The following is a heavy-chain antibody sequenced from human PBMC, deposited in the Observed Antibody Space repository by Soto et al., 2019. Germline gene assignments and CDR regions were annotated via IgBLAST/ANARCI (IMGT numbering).Heavy chain of an antibody. J-gene: IGHJ6*02. CDR3: AKGLLIMVRKVIIPPQYYYGMDV. V-gene: IGHV3-23*01. CDR1: GFTFGDHA. D-gene: IGHD3-10*01. Sequence: GGSLRLSCAASGFTFGDHAMSWVRQAPGKGLEWVSVISGSGGITYYGDSVKGRFTISRDNAKNTLYLQMNSLRAEDTAVYYCAKGLLIMVRKVIIPPQYYYGMDVWGQGTTVTVSS. CDR2: ISGSGGIT.